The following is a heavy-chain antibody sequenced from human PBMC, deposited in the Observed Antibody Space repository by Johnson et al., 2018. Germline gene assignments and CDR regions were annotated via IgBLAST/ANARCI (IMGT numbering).Heavy chain of an antibody. CDR1: GFTFSSYS. V-gene: IGHV3-21*01. D-gene: IGHD2-2*01. J-gene: IGHJ3*02. CDR2: ISSSSSYI. Sequence: VQLVQSGGGLVKPGGSLRLSCAASGFTFSSYSMNWVRQAPGKGLEWVSSISSSSSYIYYADSVKGRFTISRDNAKNSLYLQMNSRRAEDTAVYYCARGDQGAFDICGQGTMVTVSS. CDR3: ARGDQGAFDI.